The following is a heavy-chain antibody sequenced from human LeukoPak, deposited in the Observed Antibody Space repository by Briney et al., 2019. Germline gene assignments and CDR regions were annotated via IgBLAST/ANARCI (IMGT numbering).Heavy chain of an antibody. J-gene: IGHJ6*02. CDR3: ARNEAGRYYYGMDV. CDR1: EFSFSSST. Sequence: GGSLRLSCAASEFSFSSSTMSWVRQAAGKGLEWVAKMKEDGSDEKYVDSVKGRFTISRDNAKNSLYLQMNSLRAEDTAVYYCARNEAGRYYYGMDVWGQGTTVTVSS. V-gene: IGHV3-7*01. CDR2: MKEDGSDE. D-gene: IGHD3-10*01.